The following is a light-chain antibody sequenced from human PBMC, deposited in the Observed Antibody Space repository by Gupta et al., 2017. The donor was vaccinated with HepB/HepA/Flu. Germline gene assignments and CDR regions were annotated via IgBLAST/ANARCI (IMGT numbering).Light chain of an antibody. CDR1: SGYRNYK. CDR3: GAGNGNGSNFAWV. CDR2: VGTGGIVG. V-gene: IGLV9-49*01. Sequence: QPVLTQPPSASASLGASVTLTCTLTSGYRNYKVAWYQQRPGKGPRFAMRVGTGGIVGYKGDGIPNRFSVLGSDLNRYLTIKNIQEEDESDYDCGAGNGNGSNFAWVFGGGTKLTVL. J-gene: IGLJ3*02.